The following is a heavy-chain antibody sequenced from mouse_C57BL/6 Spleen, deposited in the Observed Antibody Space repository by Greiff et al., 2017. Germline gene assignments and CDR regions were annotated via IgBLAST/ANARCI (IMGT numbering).Heavy chain of an antibody. V-gene: IGHV1-64*01. Sequence: QVQLQQPGAELVKPGASVKLSCKASGYTFTSYWMHWVKQRPGQGLEWIGMIHPNSGSTNYNEKFKSKATLTVDKSSSTAYMQLSSLTSEDSAVYYCAREGDSNLSWFADWGQGTLVTVSA. D-gene: IGHD2-5*01. J-gene: IGHJ3*01. CDR3: AREGDSNLSWFAD. CDR1: GYTFTSYW. CDR2: IHPNSGST.